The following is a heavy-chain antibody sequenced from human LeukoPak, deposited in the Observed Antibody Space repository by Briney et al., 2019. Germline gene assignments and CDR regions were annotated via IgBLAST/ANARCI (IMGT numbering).Heavy chain of an antibody. D-gene: IGHD5-18*01. Sequence: PSETLSLTCTVSGGSISSSSYYWGWIRQPPGKGLEWIVSIYYSGSTYYNPSLKSRVTISVDTSKNQLSLKLSSVTAADTAVYYCARGLLDTNNWFDPWGQGTLVTVSS. V-gene: IGHV4-39*07. CDR3: ARGLLDTNNWFDP. J-gene: IGHJ5*02. CDR1: GGSISSSSYY. CDR2: IYYSGST.